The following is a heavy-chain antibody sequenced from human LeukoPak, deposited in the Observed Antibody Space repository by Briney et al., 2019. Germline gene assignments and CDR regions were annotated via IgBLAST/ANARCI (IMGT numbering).Heavy chain of an antibody. CDR3: ARAPSEIGGYYPEYFRH. V-gene: IGHV3-74*01. CDR1: GFTFSSYW. D-gene: IGHD3-22*01. CDR2: IKSEGST. Sequence: GGSLRLSCAASGFTFSSYWMHWVRQAPGKGLVWVSRIKSEGSTRYADSVKGRFTVSRDNAKNTVSLQMNSLRAEDTGVYYCARAPSEIGGYYPEYFRHWGQGTLVIVSS. J-gene: IGHJ1*01.